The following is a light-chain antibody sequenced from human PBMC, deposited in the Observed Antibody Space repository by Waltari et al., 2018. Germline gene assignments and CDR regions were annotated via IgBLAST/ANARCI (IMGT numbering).Light chain of an antibody. V-gene: IGKV4-1*01. CDR3: QQYYSIPYT. Sequence: DIVVTQSPDSLAVSLGERDTTNCTSSQCVVSSANYKTYLAWYQQKPGQLPKLLFYWASTREPGVPDRFSGSESGTDFTLTIISLQAEDVAIYYCQQYYSIPYTFGQGTKLEIK. CDR1: QCVVSSANYKTY. CDR2: WAS. J-gene: IGKJ2*01.